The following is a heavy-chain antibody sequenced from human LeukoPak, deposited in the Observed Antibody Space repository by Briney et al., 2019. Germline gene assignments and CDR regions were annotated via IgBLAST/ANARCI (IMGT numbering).Heavy chain of an antibody. CDR3: AKPLTPNFCTNGVCSNGEDAFDI. CDR1: GFTFSSYA. V-gene: IGHV3-30*04. Sequence: PGGSLRLSCAASGFTFSSYAMHWVRQAPGKGLEWVAVISYDGSNKYYADSVKGRFTISRDNSKNTLYLQMNSLRAEDTAVYYCAKPLTPNFCTNGVCSNGEDAFDIWGQGTMVTVSS. CDR2: ISYDGSNK. D-gene: IGHD2-8*01. J-gene: IGHJ3*02.